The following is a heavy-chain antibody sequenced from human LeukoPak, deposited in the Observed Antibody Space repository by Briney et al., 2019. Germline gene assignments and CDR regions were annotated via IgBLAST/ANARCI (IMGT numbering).Heavy chain of an antibody. D-gene: IGHD2-2*01. CDR1: GGTFSSYA. CDR3: ARGSLYCSSTSCYLEYFDY. Sequence: GASVKVSCKASGGTFSSYAISWVRQAPGQGLEWMGGIIPIFGTANYAQKFQGRVTITADESTSTAYMELSSLRSEDTAVYYCARGSLYCSSTSCYLEYFDYWGQGTLVTVSS. CDR2: IIPIFGTA. V-gene: IGHV1-69*13. J-gene: IGHJ4*02.